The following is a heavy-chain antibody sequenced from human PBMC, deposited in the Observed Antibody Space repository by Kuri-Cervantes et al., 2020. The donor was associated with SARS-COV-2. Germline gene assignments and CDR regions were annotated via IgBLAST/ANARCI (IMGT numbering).Heavy chain of an antibody. CDR2: INAGNGNT. Sequence: GESLKISCKGSGYSFTSYWIGWVRQAPGQRLEWMGWINAGNGNTKYSQKFQGRVTITRDTSASTAYMELSSLRSEDTAVYYCARDGGIAAADYYYYYGMDVWGQGTTVTVSS. D-gene: IGHD6-13*01. J-gene: IGHJ6*02. CDR3: ARDGGIAAADYYYYYGMDV. V-gene: IGHV1-3*01. CDR1: GYSFTSYW.